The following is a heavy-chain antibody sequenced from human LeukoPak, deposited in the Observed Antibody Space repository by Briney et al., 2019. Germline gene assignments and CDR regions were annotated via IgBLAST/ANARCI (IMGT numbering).Heavy chain of an antibody. J-gene: IGHJ3*02. CDR2: MYHSGTT. Sequence: SETLSLTCAVSGGSISSGGYSWSWIRQPPGKGLEWIGFMYHSGTTHYNPSLKSRVTISVDRSKNQFSLKLSSVSAADTAVYYCVRGYYYDSSGYWVRAFDIWGQGTMVTVSS. D-gene: IGHD3-22*01. CDR3: VRGYYYDSSGYWVRAFDI. CDR1: GGSISSGGYS. V-gene: IGHV4-30-2*01.